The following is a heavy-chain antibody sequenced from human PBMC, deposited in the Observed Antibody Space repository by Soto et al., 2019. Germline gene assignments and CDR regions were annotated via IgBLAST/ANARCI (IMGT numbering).Heavy chain of an antibody. J-gene: IGHJ4*02. Sequence: SLRLSCAASGFTFSSYAMHWVRQAPVKGLEWVAVISYDGSNKYYADSVKGRFTISRDNSKNTLYLQMNSLRAEDTAVYYCARDKRDLRFLEWSYYYDYWGQGSLVTVSS. V-gene: IGHV3-30-3*01. CDR2: ISYDGSNK. CDR1: GFTFSSYA. CDR3: ARDKRDLRFLEWSYYYDY. D-gene: IGHD3-3*01.